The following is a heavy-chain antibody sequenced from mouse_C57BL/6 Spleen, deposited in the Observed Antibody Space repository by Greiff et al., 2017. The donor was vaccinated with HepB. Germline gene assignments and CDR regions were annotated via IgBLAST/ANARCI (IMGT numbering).Heavy chain of an antibody. Sequence: EVHLVESGEGLVKPGGSLKLSCAASGFTFSSYAMSWVRQTPEKRLEWVAYISSGGDYIYYADTVKGRFTISRDNARNTLYLQMSSLKSEDTAMYYCTRDSYDGYYEAWFAYWGQGTLVTVSA. V-gene: IGHV5-9-1*02. CDR3: TRDSYDGYYEAWFAY. J-gene: IGHJ3*01. D-gene: IGHD2-3*01. CDR2: ISSGGDYI. CDR1: GFTFSSYA.